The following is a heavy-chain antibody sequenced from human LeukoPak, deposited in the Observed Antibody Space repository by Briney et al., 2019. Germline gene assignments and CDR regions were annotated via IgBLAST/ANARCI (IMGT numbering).Heavy chain of an antibody. Sequence: SETLSLTCTVSGYSISSGYYWGWIRQPPGKGLEWIGSIYHSGSTYYNPSLKSRVTIAVDTAKNQFSLKLSSVTAADTAVYYCARVKVGAMGYWGQGTLVTVSS. V-gene: IGHV4-38-2*02. CDR3: ARVKVGAMGY. CDR1: GYSISSGYY. D-gene: IGHD1-26*01. J-gene: IGHJ4*02. CDR2: IYHSGST.